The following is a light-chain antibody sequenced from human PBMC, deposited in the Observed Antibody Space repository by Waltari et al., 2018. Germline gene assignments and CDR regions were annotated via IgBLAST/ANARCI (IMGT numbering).Light chain of an antibody. CDR3: SSYTGSNVV. J-gene: IGLJ2*01. V-gene: IGLV2-8*01. CDR2: GFS. CDR1: SSDVGGYNY. Sequence: QSALTQPPSASESPGQSVAISCTGTSSDVGGYNYVSWYQQHPGKAPKLLIYGFSKRPSGVPARFPGSTSGNTASLTVSGLQAEDEADYYCSSYTGSNVVFGGGTKLTVL.